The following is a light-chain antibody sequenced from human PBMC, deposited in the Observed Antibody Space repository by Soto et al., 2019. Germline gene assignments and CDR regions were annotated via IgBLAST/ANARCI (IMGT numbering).Light chain of an antibody. CDR1: QSISSW. CDR3: QQYHNYPFT. V-gene: IGKV1-5*03. J-gene: IGKJ3*01. CDR2: KAS. Sequence: DIQMTQSPSTLSASVGDRVTITCRAGQSISSWLAWYQQKPGKAPKLLIFKASTLESGVPSRFSGGGSGTEFTLTIISLQPYDFATYYCQQYHNYPFTFGPGSKVDIK.